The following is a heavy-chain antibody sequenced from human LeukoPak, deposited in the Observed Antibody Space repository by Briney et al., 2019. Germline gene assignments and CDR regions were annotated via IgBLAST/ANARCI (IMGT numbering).Heavy chain of an antibody. CDR2: INPNSGGT. V-gene: IGHV1-2*06. Sequence: ASVKVSCKASGYTFTGYYMHWVRQAPGQGLEWMGRINPNSGGTNYAQKFQGRVTMTRDTSISTAYMELGRLRSDDTAVYYCARALDYYYYGMDVWGQGTTVTVSS. CDR1: GYTFTGYY. CDR3: ARALDYYYYGMDV. J-gene: IGHJ6*02.